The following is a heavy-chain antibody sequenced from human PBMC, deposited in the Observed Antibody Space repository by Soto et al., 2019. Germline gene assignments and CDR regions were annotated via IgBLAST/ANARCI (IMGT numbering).Heavy chain of an antibody. V-gene: IGHV3-53*04. CDR2: IYSGGST. J-gene: IGHJ6*03. CDR1: GFTVSSNY. D-gene: IGHD3-9*01. Sequence: EVQLVESGGGLVQPGGSLRLSCAASGFTVSSNYMSWVRQAPGKGLEWVSVIYSGGSTYYADSVKGRFTISRHNSKNTLHLQMNSLRAEDTAGYYCARLYYDIFTGYYTSYYYYYMDVRGKGTTVTVSS. CDR3: ARLYYDIFTGYYTSYYYYYMDV.